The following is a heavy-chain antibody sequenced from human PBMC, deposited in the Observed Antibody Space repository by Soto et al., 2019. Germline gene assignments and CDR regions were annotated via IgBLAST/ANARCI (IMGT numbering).Heavy chain of an antibody. J-gene: IGHJ6*02. CDR3: VKERYAQLWLEDYGMDV. CDR2: ISYDGTDK. V-gene: IGHV3-30*18. CDR1: GFTFSSYG. D-gene: IGHD5-18*01. Sequence: VGPLRLSCAASGFTFSSYGIHWVRQAPGKGLEWVALISYDGTDKYYADSVKGRFTISRDNSKNTLYLQMSSLGPEDTAVYYCVKERYAQLWLEDYGMDVWGQGTTVTV.